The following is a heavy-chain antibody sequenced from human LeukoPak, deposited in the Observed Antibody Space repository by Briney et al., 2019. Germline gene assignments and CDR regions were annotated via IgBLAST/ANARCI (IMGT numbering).Heavy chain of an antibody. V-gene: IGHV1-46*01. J-gene: IGHJ6*02. CDR1: GDTFTNYF. CDR3: ARGDDHYYYALDV. D-gene: IGHD5-24*01. Sequence: ASVKASCKASGDTFTNYFVHWVRQAPGQGPEWMGLIHTSGGSTTYAQKFQGRVTMTGDTSTSTVYMEPSSLRSEDTAVYYCARGDDHYYYALDVWGQGTTVAVSS. CDR2: IHTSGGST.